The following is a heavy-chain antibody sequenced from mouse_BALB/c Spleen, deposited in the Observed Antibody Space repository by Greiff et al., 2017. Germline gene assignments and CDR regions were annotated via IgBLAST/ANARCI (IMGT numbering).Heavy chain of an antibody. J-gene: IGHJ4*01. CDR1: GFTFSDYY. V-gene: IGHV5-4*02. D-gene: IGHD2-3*01. CDR2: ISDGGSYT. Sequence: EVQGVESGGGLVKPGGSLKLSCAASGFTFSDYYMYWVRQTPEKRLEWVATISDGGSYTYYPDSVKGRFTISRDNAKNNLYLQMSSLKSEDTAMYYCARGDGYHAMDYWGQGTSVTVSA. CDR3: ARGDGYHAMDY.